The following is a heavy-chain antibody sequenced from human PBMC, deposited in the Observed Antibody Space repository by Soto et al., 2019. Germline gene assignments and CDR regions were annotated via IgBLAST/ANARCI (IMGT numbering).Heavy chain of an antibody. Sequence: PGGSLRLSCAASGFTFSNYVMSWVRQAPGKGLEWVSGISGSGSITYYADSVKGRFTISRDNSKNTLYVQMSSLRVEDTAVYYCARGSSGTSWGQGTLVTVSS. CDR2: ISGSGSIT. V-gene: IGHV3-23*01. CDR3: ARGSSGTS. J-gene: IGHJ5*02. D-gene: IGHD1-26*01. CDR1: GFTFSNYV.